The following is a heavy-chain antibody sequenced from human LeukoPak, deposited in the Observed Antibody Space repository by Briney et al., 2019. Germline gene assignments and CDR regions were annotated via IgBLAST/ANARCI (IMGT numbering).Heavy chain of an antibody. CDR1: GFTFSSYS. CDR3: ARDLSYDFWSGYYAAPMDV. V-gene: IGHV3-21*06. Sequence: GGSLRLSCAASGFTFSSYSMNWVRQAPGKGLEWVSSISGSSSYIYYADSVKGRFTISRDNAKNSLYLQINSLRAEDTAVYCCARDLSYDFWSGYYAAPMDVWGKGTTVTVSP. J-gene: IGHJ6*04. CDR2: ISGSSSYI. D-gene: IGHD3-3*01.